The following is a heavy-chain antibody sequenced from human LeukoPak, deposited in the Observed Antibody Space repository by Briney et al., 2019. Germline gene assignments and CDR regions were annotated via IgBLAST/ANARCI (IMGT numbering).Heavy chain of an antibody. CDR3: ARDPQGSLPSDV. CDR1: GNTFTSYY. Sequence: ASVKVSCKASGNTFTSYYIHWVRQAPGQGLEWMGIINASGGGTSYAPKFQGRITVTRDMSTSKVYMELSSLRSEDTAVYYCARDPQGSLPSDVWGKGTTVTVST. CDR2: INASGGGT. V-gene: IGHV1-46*01. D-gene: IGHD2-15*01. J-gene: IGHJ6*04.